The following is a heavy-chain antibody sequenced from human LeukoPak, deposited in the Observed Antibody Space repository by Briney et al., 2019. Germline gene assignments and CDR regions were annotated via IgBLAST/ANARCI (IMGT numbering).Heavy chain of an antibody. CDR1: GGSISSYY. Sequence: SETLSLTCTVSGGSISSYYWSWIRQPPGKGLEWIGYIYYSGSTNYNPSLKSRVTISVDTSKNQFSLKLSSVTAADTAVYYCARVRLWFGELTYYMDVWGKGTTVTVSS. D-gene: IGHD3-10*01. CDR3: ARVRLWFGELTYYMDV. V-gene: IGHV4-59*12. CDR2: IYYSGST. J-gene: IGHJ6*03.